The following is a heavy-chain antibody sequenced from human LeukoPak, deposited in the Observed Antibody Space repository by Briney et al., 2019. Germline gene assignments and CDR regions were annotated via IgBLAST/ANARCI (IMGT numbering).Heavy chain of an antibody. Sequence: PGGSLRLSCAASGFTFSDYLMSWVRQAPGKGLEWVANIKQDGSEKYYVDSVKGRFTISRDNAKNSLYLQMNSLRAEDTAVYYCARTGEDYGDYLTYYYYGMDVWGQGTTVTVSS. D-gene: IGHD4-17*01. V-gene: IGHV3-7*01. J-gene: IGHJ6*02. CDR2: IKQDGSEK. CDR3: ARTGEDYGDYLTYYYYGMDV. CDR1: GFTFSDYL.